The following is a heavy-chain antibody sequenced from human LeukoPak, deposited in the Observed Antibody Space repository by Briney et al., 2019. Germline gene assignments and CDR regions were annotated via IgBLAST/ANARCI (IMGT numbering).Heavy chain of an antibody. Sequence: ASVKVSCKASGYTFTSYDINWVRQATGQGLEWMGWMNPNSGNTGYAQEFQGGVTMTRNTSISTAYMELSSLRSEDTAVYYCANTRAWEFGESYYYMDVWGKGTTVTVSS. CDR1: GYTFTSYD. CDR3: ANTRAWEFGESYYYMDV. CDR2: MNPNSGNT. V-gene: IGHV1-8*01. J-gene: IGHJ6*03. D-gene: IGHD3-10*01.